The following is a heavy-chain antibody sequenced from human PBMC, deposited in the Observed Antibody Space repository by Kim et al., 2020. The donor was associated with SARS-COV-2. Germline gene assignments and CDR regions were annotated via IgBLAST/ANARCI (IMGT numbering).Heavy chain of an antibody. J-gene: IGHJ6*02. CDR1: GYSFTSYW. CDR2: IDPSDSYI. D-gene: IGHD6-13*01. Sequence: GESLKISCQGSGYSFTSYWIAWVRQMPGKGLEWMGRIDPSDSYINSSPSFQGHVTISADKSISTAYLQWSSLKASDTAMYYCGRVAAAAGYYSYYAMDVWGQGTTVTVSS. CDR3: GRVAAAAGYYSYYAMDV. V-gene: IGHV5-10-1*01.